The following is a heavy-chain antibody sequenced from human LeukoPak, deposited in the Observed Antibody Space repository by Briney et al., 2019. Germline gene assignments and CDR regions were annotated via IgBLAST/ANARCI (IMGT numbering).Heavy chain of an antibody. V-gene: IGHV3-21*01. CDR1: GFTFSSYS. CDR2: ISSSSSSI. D-gene: IGHD1-26*01. J-gene: IGHJ4*02. Sequence: GGSLRLSRAASGFTFSSYSMTWVRQAPGKGLEWVSSISSSSSSIYYADSVKGRFTISRDNAKNSLYLQMNSLRAEDTAVYYCARGTGASDYWGQGTLVTVSS. CDR3: ARGTGASDY.